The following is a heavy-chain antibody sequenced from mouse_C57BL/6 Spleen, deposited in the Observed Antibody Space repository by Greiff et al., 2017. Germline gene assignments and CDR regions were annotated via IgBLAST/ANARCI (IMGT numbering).Heavy chain of an antibody. CDR1: GYTFTDYE. V-gene: IGHV1-15*01. Sequence: QVQLKQSGAELVRPGASVTLSCKASGYTFTDYEMHWVKQTPVHGLEWIGAIDPETGGTAYNQKFKGKAILTVDKSSSTAYMELRSLTSEDSAVYYCTSYYEGPYDAMDYWGQGTSLTVSS. J-gene: IGHJ4*01. CDR3: TSYYEGPYDAMDY. D-gene: IGHD1-1*01. CDR2: IDPETGGT.